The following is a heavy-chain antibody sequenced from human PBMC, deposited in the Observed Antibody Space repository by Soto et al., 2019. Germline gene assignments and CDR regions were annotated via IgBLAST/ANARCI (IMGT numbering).Heavy chain of an antibody. V-gene: IGHV1-3*01. CDR2: INADNGNT. D-gene: IGHD2-15*01. CDR1: GYTFTKYA. CDR3: ARGEGYCSGGSCYRWFDP. Sequence: QVQLVQSGAEVKKPGASVKVSCKASGYTFTKYAMHWVRQAPGQRLEWMGWINADNGNTRYSQKFQGRVTITRDTSASTAYMELSSLRSEDTAVYYCARGEGYCSGGSCYRWFDPWGQGTLVTVSS. J-gene: IGHJ5*02.